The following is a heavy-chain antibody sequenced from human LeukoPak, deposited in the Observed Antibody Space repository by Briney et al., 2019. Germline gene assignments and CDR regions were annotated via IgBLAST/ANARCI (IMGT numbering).Heavy chain of an antibody. D-gene: IGHD3-10*02. CDR2: IYYSGST. J-gene: IGHJ4*02. Sequence: SETLSLTCTVSGGSISSSSYYWGWIRQPPGKGLEWIGSIYYSGSTYYNPSLKSRVTISVDTSKNQFSLKLSSVTAADTAVYYCAISVRGGPRECALDYWGQGTLVTVSS. CDR1: GGSISSSSYY. V-gene: IGHV4-39*01. CDR3: AISVRGGPRECALDY.